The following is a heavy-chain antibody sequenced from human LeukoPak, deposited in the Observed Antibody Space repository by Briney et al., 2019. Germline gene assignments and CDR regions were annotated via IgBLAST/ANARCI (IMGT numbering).Heavy chain of an antibody. CDR2: IYTSGST. J-gene: IGHJ6*03. Sequence: PSETLSLTCTVSGGSISYFYWSWIRQPAGKGLEWIGRIYTSGSTNYNPSLKSRVTMSVDTSKKQFSLKLSSVTATDTAVYYCARVRGSSGSYEFYHYMGVWGKGTTVTISS. D-gene: IGHD1-26*01. CDR3: ARVRGSSGSYEFYHYMGV. V-gene: IGHV4-4*07. CDR1: GGSISYFY.